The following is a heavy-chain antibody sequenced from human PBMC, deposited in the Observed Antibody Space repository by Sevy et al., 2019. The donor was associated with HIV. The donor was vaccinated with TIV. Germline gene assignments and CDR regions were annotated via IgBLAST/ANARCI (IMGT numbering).Heavy chain of an antibody. D-gene: IGHD1-26*01. CDR3: ARESRGGELLGAKDYFDY. CDR1: GYTFTSYG. Sequence: ASVKVSCKASGYTFTSYGISWVRQAPGQGLEWMGWISAYNGNTNYAQKLQGRVTMTTDTSTSTAYMELRSLRSDDTAVYYCARESRGGELLGAKDYFDYWGQGTLVTVSS. J-gene: IGHJ4*02. V-gene: IGHV1-18*01. CDR2: ISAYNGNT.